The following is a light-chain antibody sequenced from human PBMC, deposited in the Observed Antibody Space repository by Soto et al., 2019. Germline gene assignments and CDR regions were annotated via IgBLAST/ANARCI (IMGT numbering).Light chain of an antibody. CDR1: TSDVGGYNS. CDR2: EVS. J-gene: IGLJ2*01. Sequence: QSALTQPASVSGSPGQSITISCTGTTSDVGGYNSVSWYQHHPGKAPKLIIYEVSNRPSGVSSRFSGSKSGNTASLTISGLQAGDEADFYCSSYTSSRTLVFGGGTQLTVL. CDR3: SSYTSSRTLV. V-gene: IGLV2-14*01.